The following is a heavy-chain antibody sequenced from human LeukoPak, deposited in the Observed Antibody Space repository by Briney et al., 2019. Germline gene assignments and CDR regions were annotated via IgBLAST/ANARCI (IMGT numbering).Heavy chain of an antibody. CDR1: GYTFTGYY. V-gene: IGHV1-2*02. J-gene: IGHJ5*02. CDR2: INPNSGGT. D-gene: IGHD5-24*01. CDR3: ARAWGDGYNYGWWFGP. Sequence: ASVKVSCKASGYTFTGYYMHWVRQAPGQGLEWMGWINPNSGGTNYAQKFQGRVTMTRDTSISTAYMELSRLRSDDTAVYYCARAWGDGYNYGWWFGPWGQGTLVTVSS.